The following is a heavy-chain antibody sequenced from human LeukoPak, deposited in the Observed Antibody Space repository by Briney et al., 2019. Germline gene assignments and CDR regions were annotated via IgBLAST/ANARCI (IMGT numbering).Heavy chain of an antibody. CDR2: INPNSGGT. V-gene: IGHV1-2*02. Sequence: ASVKVSCKASGYTFTGYFIHWVRQAPGQGLEWMGWINPNSGGTNYAQKFQGRVTMTRDTSTSTAYMELSRLRSDDTAVYYCARSYDFWSGYASLGYWGQGTLVTVSS. D-gene: IGHD3-3*01. CDR1: GYTFTGYF. CDR3: ARSYDFWSGYASLGY. J-gene: IGHJ4*02.